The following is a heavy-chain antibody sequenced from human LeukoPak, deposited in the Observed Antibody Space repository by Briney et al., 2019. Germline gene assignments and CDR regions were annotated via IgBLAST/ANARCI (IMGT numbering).Heavy chain of an antibody. CDR2: IGSSGSTL. J-gene: IGHJ6*02. CDR1: GFTFRSYE. Sequence: GGSLRPSCAASGFTFRSYEMNWVRQAPGKGLEWVSYIGSSGSTLYYADSVKGRFTISRDNAKNSLYLQMNSLRAEDTAVYYCARWRSVTTGYYYGMDVWGQGTSVTVSS. CDR3: ARWRSVTTGYYYGMDV. V-gene: IGHV3-48*03. D-gene: IGHD4-17*01.